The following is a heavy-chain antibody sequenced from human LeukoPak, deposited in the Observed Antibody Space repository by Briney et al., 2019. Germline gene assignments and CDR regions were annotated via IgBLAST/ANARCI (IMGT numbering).Heavy chain of an antibody. D-gene: IGHD6-13*01. CDR2: ITGSGGNT. J-gene: IGHJ6*02. CDR3: AKAASSSWPSYYYGMDV. CDR1: GFIFSSYS. V-gene: IGHV3-23*01. Sequence: GGSLRLSCAASGFIFSSYSMSWVRQAPGMGLEWVSVITGSGGNTYYADSVKGRFTISKDNSKNTVYQQMSSLRVDDTAVYYCAKAASSSWPSYYYGMDVWGQGTTVTVSS.